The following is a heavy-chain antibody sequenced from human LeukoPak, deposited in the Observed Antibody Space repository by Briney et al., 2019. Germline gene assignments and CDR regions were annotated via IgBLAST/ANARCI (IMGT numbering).Heavy chain of an antibody. V-gene: IGHV3-30-3*02. J-gene: IGHJ4*02. Sequence: GRSLRLSCAASGFTFSSYAMHWVRQAPGKGLEWVAVISYDGSNKYYADSVKGRFTISRDNSKNTLYLQMSNLRAEDTAVYYCAKSARYFDFDHWGQGTLVTVSS. CDR2: ISYDGSNK. CDR3: AKSARYFDFDH. CDR1: GFTFSSYA. D-gene: IGHD3-9*01.